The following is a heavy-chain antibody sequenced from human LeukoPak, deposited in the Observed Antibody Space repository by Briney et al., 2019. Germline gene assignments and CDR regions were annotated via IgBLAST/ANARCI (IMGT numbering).Heavy chain of an antibody. CDR2: ISSSSSTI. CDR3: ASGPGQTVVAKGGNWFDP. J-gene: IGHJ5*02. CDR1: GFTFSSYS. V-gene: IGHV3-48*01. D-gene: IGHD2-15*01. Sequence: GGSLRLSCAASGFTFSSYSMNWGRQAPGKGLEWVSYISSSSSTIYYADSVKGRFTISRDNAKNSLYLQMNSLRAEDTAVYYWASGPGQTVVAKGGNWFDPWGQGTLVTVSS.